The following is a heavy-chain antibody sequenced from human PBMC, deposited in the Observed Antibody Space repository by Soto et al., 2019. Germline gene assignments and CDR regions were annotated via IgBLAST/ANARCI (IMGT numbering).Heavy chain of an antibody. CDR3: ARGVYYNVLTHLGYFDY. D-gene: IGHD3-9*01. J-gene: IGHJ4*02. CDR2: IYYSGST. CDR1: GGSISSSSYY. V-gene: IGHV4-39*01. Sequence: SETLSLTCTVSGGSISSSSYYWGWIRQPPGKGLEWIGSIYYSGSTYYNPSLKSRVTISVDTSKNQFSLKLSSVTAADTAVYYCARGVYYNVLTHLGYFDYWGQGTPVTVSS.